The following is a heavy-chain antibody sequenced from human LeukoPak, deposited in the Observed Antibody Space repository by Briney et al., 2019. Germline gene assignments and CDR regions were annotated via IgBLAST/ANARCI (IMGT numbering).Heavy chain of an antibody. CDR1: GFTFSSYA. J-gene: IGHJ4*02. D-gene: IGHD3-10*01. V-gene: IGHV3-23*01. CDR2: INGSGGST. Sequence: PGGSLRLSCAASGFTFSSYAMSWARHAPGEALEWVSAINGSGGSTYYADSVKGRFTISRDNSKNTLYLQMNSLRAEDTAVYYCAKDLKVRGVINFDYWGQGTLVTVSS. CDR3: AKDLKVRGVINFDY.